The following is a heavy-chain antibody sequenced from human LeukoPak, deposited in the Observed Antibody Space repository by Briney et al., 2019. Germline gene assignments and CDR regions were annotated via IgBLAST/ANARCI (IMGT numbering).Heavy chain of an antibody. CDR1: GFTVSSNY. V-gene: IGHV3-66*01. CDR2: IYSGGST. J-gene: IGHJ3*02. CDR3: ARELLHSGSGSRCGAFDI. D-gene: IGHD3-10*01. Sequence: QPGGSLRLSCAAAGFTVSSNYMSWVRQAPGKGLEWVSVIYSGGSTYYADSVKGRFTISRDNSKNTLYLQMNSLRAEDPAVYYCARELLHSGSGSRCGAFDIWGQGTMVTVSS.